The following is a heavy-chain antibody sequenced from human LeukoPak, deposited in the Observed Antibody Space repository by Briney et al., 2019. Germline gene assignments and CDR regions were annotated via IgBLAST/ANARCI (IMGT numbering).Heavy chain of an antibody. J-gene: IGHJ4*02. D-gene: IGHD5-24*01. CDR2: FYYSGST. CDR1: GGSISSYY. Sequence: PSETLSLTCTVSGGSISSYYWSWIRQPPGKGLEWIGYFYYSGSTNYNPSLKSRVTISVDTSKNQFSLKLSSVTAADTAVYYCARGNRDGYNGGSCFDYWGQGTLVTVSS. CDR3: ARGNRDGYNGGSCFDY. V-gene: IGHV4-59*01.